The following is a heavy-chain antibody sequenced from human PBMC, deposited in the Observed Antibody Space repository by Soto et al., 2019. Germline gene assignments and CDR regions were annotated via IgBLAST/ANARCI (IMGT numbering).Heavy chain of an antibody. Sequence: QVQLVESGGGVVQPGRSLRLSCAAPGFTFSSYGMHWVRQAPGKGLEWVAVISYDGSNKYYADSVKGRFTISRDNSKNTLYLQMNSLRAEDTAVYYCAKGATVVTPYVWDFDYWGQGTLVTVSS. CDR2: ISYDGSNK. J-gene: IGHJ4*02. CDR3: AKGATVVTPYVWDFDY. D-gene: IGHD3-16*01. V-gene: IGHV3-30*18. CDR1: GFTFSSYG.